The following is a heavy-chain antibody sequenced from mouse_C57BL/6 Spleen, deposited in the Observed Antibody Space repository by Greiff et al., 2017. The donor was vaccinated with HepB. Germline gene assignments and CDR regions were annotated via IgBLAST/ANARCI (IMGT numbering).Heavy chain of an antibody. J-gene: IGHJ3*01. V-gene: IGHV7-3*01. Sequence: EVKLMESGGGLVQPGGSLSLSCAASGFTFTDYYMSWVRQPPGKALEWLGFIRNKANGYTTEYSASVKGRFTISRDNSQSILYLQMNALRAEDSVTYYCARGGYGSSSWFAYWGQRTLVTVSA. CDR1: GFTFTDYY. D-gene: IGHD1-1*01. CDR2: IRNKANGYTT. CDR3: ARGGYGSSSWFAY.